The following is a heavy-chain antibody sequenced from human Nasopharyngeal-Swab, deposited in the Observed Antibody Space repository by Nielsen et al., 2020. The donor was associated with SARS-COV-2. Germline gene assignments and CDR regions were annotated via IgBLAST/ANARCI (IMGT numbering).Heavy chain of an antibody. V-gene: IGHV4-59*13. D-gene: IGHD3-16*01. CDR2: IYYSGST. CDR1: GGSISSYY. J-gene: IGHJ6*02. CDR3: ARSMRGSYPIDYYYYDMDV. Sequence: SETLSLTCTVSGGSISSYYWSWIRQPPGKGLEWIGYIYYSGSTNYNPSLKSRVTISVDTSKNQFSLKLSSVIAADTAVYYCARSMRGSYPIDYYYYDMDVWGQGTTVIVSS.